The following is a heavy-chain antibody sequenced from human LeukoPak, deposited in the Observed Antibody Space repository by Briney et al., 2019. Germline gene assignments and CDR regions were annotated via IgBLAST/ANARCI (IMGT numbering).Heavy chain of an antibody. J-gene: IGHJ4*02. Sequence: GGSLILSCAASGFTFSSYAMSWVRQAPGKGLEWVSAISGSGGSTYYADSVKGRFTISRNNSKNTLYLQMNSLRAEDTAVYYCAKGVTMIVVVITHFDYWGQGTLVTVSS. CDR3: AKGVTMIVVVITHFDY. D-gene: IGHD3-22*01. CDR2: ISGSGGST. V-gene: IGHV3-23*01. CDR1: GFTFSSYA.